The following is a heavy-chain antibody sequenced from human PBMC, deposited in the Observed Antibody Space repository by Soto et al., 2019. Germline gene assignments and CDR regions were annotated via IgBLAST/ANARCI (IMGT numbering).Heavy chain of an antibody. CDR3: ARAMARN. CDR2: IYYSGST. Sequence: PSETLSLTCTVSGGSISSYYWSWIRQPPGKGLEWIGYIYYSGSTNYNPSLKSRVTISVDTSKNQFSLKLSSVTAADTAVYYCARAMARNWGQGTLVTVSS. CDR1: GGSISSYY. V-gene: IGHV4-59*01. D-gene: IGHD3-10*01. J-gene: IGHJ4*02.